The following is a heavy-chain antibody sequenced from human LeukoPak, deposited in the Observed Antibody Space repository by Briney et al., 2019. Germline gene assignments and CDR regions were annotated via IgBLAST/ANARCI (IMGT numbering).Heavy chain of an antibody. Sequence: SETLSLTCTVSGGSISSYYWSWIRQPPGKGLEWFGYIYDSGTTNYNPSLKSRVTISVDTSKNQFSLKLSSVTAADTAVYYCARGWSYGSGSHLDYWGQGTLVTVSS. CDR3: ARGWSYGSGSHLDY. CDR2: IYDSGTT. J-gene: IGHJ4*02. CDR1: GGSISSYY. V-gene: IGHV4-59*12. D-gene: IGHD3-10*01.